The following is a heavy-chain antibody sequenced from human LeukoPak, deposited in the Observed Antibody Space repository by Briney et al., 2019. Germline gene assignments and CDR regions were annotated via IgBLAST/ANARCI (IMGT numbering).Heavy chain of an antibody. D-gene: IGHD6-13*01. Sequence: GGSLRLSCEASGFTFSTYWMSWVRQAPGKGLEWVANIKQDGNEKYYVDSVKGRFTISRDNVKNSLYLQMNSLRAEETAVYYCARYSAAAGTGSWFDPWGQGTLVTASS. V-gene: IGHV3-7*01. J-gene: IGHJ5*02. CDR2: IKQDGNEK. CDR1: GFTFSTYW. CDR3: ARYSAAAGTGSWFDP.